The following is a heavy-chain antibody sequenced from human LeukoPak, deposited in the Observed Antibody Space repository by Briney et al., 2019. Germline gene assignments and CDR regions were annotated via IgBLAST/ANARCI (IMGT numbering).Heavy chain of an antibody. Sequence: SETLSLTCTVSGGSISSYYWSWIRQPPGKGLEWIGYIYYSGSTNYNPSLKSRVTISVDTSKNQFSLKLSSVTAADTAVYYCAGMAYCYYYMDVWGKGTTVTVSS. D-gene: IGHD1-14*01. CDR3: AGMAYCYYYMDV. J-gene: IGHJ6*03. CDR1: GGSISSYY. CDR2: IYYSGST. V-gene: IGHV4-59*01.